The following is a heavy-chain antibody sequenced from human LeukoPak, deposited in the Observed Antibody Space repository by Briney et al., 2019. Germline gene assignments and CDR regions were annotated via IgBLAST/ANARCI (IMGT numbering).Heavy chain of an antibody. CDR3: HLDSPWGLELPG. D-gene: IGHD1-7*01. Sequence: PSETLSLTCTVSGGSISSSSYYWGWIRQPPGKGLEWIGSIYYSGSTYYNPSLKSRVTISVDTSKNQFSLKLSSVTAADTAVYYCHLDSPWGLELPGWGQGTLVTVSS. V-gene: IGHV4-39*07. CDR2: IYYSGST. CDR1: GGSISSSSYY. J-gene: IGHJ4*02.